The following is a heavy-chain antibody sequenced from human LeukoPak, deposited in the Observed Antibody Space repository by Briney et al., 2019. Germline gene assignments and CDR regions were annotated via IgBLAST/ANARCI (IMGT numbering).Heavy chain of an antibody. CDR3: ARAAGRAAGPVHYGMDV. D-gene: IGHD6-13*01. CDR2: ISYDGSNK. J-gene: IGHJ6*02. CDR1: GFTFSSYA. Sequence: PGRSLRLSCAASGFTFSSYAMHWVRQAPGKGLEWVAVISYDGSNKYYADSVKGRFTISRDNSKNTLYLQMNSLRAEDTAVYYCARAAGRAAGPVHYGMDVWAKGPRSPSP. V-gene: IGHV3-30-3*01.